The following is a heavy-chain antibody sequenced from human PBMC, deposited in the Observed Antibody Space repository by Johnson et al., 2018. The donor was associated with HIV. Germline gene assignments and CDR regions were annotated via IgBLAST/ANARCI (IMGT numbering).Heavy chain of an antibody. Sequence: QVQLVESGGGVVQPGRSLRLSCAASGFTFSSYAMHWVRQAPGKGLEWVAVLSYDGSNKYYAESVKGRFTISRDNSKNTLYLQMNSLRAEDTAVYYCARGGKRVMAAFDIWGQGTMVTVSS. CDR1: GFTFSSYA. CDR3: ARGGKRVMAAFDI. D-gene: IGHD3-16*01. J-gene: IGHJ3*02. CDR2: LSYDGSNK. V-gene: IGHV3-30-3*01.